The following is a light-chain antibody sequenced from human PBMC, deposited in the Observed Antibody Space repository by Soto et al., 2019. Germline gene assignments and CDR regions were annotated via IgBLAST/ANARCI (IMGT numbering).Light chain of an antibody. CDR1: ALPKKY. CDR3: LSADRSGGV. CDR2: KDS. Sequence: SYELTQPPSVSVSLGQMARITCSGEALPKKYAYWYQQKPGQFPVLVIYKDSERPSGIPERFSGSSSGTIVTLTISGVQAEDEADYYCLSADRSGGVFGGGTKLTVL. V-gene: IGLV3-16*01. J-gene: IGLJ2*01.